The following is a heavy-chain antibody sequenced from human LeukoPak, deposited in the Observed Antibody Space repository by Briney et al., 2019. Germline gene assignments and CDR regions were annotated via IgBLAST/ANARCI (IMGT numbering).Heavy chain of an antibody. D-gene: IGHD3-10*01. Sequence: AGGSLRLSCAASGFTFSSYGMSWVRQAPGKGLEWVSAISGSGGSTYYADSVKGRFTISRDNSKNTLYLQMNSLRAEDTAVYYCAKGGITMVRGTGIYYYYYMDVWGKGTTVTISS. CDR2: ISGSGGST. CDR3: AKGGITMVRGTGIYYYYYMDV. CDR1: GFTFSSYG. J-gene: IGHJ6*03. V-gene: IGHV3-23*01.